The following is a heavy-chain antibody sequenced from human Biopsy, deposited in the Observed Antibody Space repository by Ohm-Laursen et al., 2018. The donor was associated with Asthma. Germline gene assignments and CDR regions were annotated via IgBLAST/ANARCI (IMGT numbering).Heavy chain of an antibody. CDR3: ARGIYDMDV. CDR2: IWNDGNKN. Sequence: SLRLSCAASGLTFRNYGPHWVRQAPGKGLEWVALIWNDGNKNYYADSVRGRFTISRDNSKNMLYLQMNSLRAEDTAVYFCARGIYDMDVRGQGTTVTVSS. CDR1: GLTFRNYG. J-gene: IGHJ6*02. V-gene: IGHV3-33*08.